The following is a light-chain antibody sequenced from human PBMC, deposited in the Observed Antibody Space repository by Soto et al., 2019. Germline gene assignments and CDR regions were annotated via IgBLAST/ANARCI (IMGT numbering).Light chain of an antibody. J-gene: IGKJ1*01. CDR3: QQYGSSPWT. Sequence: EIVLTQSPGTLSLSPGERAALSCRASQSVNNDYLAWYHQKPGRAPRLVIYGASQRATGIPDRFSDSGSGADFTLTISRLEPEDFAVYYCQQYGSSPWTFGQGTNVEIK. CDR2: GAS. V-gene: IGKV3-20*01. CDR1: QSVNNDY.